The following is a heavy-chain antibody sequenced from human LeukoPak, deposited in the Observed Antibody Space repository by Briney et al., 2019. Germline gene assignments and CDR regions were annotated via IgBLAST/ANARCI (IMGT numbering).Heavy chain of an antibody. CDR2: IKQDGSEK. CDR3: ARRHLDYYYDSSGYPRPYYYYYGMDV. CDR1: GFTFSNYW. Sequence: AGGSLRLSCAVSGFTFSNYWMSWVRQAPGKGLEWVANIKQDGSEKYYVDSVKGRFTISRDNAKNSLYLQMNSLRAEDTAVYYCARRHLDYYYDSSGYPRPYYYYYGMDVWGQGTTVTVSS. D-gene: IGHD3-22*01. V-gene: IGHV3-7*01. J-gene: IGHJ6*02.